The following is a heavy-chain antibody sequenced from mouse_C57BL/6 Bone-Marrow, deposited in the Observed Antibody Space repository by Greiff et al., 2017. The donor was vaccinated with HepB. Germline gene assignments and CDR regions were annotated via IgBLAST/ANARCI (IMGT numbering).Heavy chain of an antibody. J-gene: IGHJ2*01. CDR2: IRSKSNNYAT. Sequence: EVKLQESGGGLVQPKGSLKLSCAASGFSFNTYAMNWVRQAPGKGLEWVARIRSKSNNYATYYADSGKDRFTISTDDPESMHYLQMNNLKTEDTAMYYCVGQRSYYGISYYFDYWGQGTTLTVSS. CDR1: GFSFNTYA. D-gene: IGHD1-1*01. CDR3: VGQRSYYGISYYFDY. V-gene: IGHV10-1*01.